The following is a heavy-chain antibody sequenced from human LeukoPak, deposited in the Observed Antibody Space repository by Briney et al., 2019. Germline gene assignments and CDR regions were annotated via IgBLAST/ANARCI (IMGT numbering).Heavy chain of an antibody. J-gene: IGHJ6*02. CDR1: GFTFNNYA. V-gene: IGHV3-23*01. CDR3: ARGGYYYYGMDV. Sequence: GGSLRLTCAASGFTFNNYAMTWVRQTPGKGLEWVSGISAGGNSPYYADSVKGRFTISRDNAKNTLYLQMNSLRAEDTAVYYCARGGYYYYGMDVWGQGTTVTVSS. CDR2: ISAGGNSP.